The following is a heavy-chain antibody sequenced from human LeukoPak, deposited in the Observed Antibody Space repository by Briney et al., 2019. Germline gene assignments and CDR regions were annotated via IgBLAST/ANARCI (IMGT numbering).Heavy chain of an antibody. D-gene: IGHD3-10*01. CDR2: ISWNSGSI. V-gene: IGHV3-9*01. CDR1: GFSFNTYS. J-gene: IGHJ5*02. CDR3: AKDGPPFYYGSGSYYNWFDP. Sequence: PAGSLRLSCAASGFSFNTYSMNWVRQAPGKGLEWVSGISWNSGSIGYADSVKGRFTISRDNAKNSLYLQMNSLRAEDTALYYCAKDGPPFYYGSGSYYNWFDPWGQGTLVTVSS.